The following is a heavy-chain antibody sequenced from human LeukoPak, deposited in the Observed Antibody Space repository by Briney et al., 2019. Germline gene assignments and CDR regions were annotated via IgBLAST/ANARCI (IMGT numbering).Heavy chain of an antibody. CDR2: ISSSSSTI. CDR3: ASSDRFDY. D-gene: IGHD1-14*01. J-gene: IGHJ4*02. Sequence: GGSLRLSCAASGFTFSAYSMNWVRQAPGKGLEWVSYISSSSSTIFYADSVKGRFTISRDNAKNSLYLQMNSLRAEDTAVYYCASSDRFDYWGQGTLVTVSS. CDR1: GFTFSAYS. V-gene: IGHV3-48*04.